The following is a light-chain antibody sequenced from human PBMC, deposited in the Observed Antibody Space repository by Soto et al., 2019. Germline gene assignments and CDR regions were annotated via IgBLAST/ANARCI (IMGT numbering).Light chain of an antibody. CDR1: IAHSLFA. CDR2: LNNDGSH. J-gene: IGLJ2*01. V-gene: IGLV4-69*01. CDR3: QTWGSGII. Sequence: QSVLTQSPSASASLGASVTLTCTLSIAHSLFAIAWHQQQPDKGPRFLLKLNNDGSHTKGDGIPDRFSGSSSGAERYLAISSLQSEDEADYYCQTWGSGIIFGGGTQLTV.